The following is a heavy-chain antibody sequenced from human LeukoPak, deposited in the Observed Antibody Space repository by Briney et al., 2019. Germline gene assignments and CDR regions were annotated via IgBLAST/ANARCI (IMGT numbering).Heavy chain of an antibody. V-gene: IGHV3-23*01. CDR1: GFTFSSYA. CDR2: ISGSGGST. Sequence: SGGSLRLSCAASGFTFSSYAMSWVRQAPGKGLEWVSGISGSGGSTYYADSVKGRFTISRDNSKNTLYLQMNSLRAEDTAVYYCAKHVDTAMANWAGYYYYGMDVWGQGTTVTVSS. CDR3: AKHVDTAMANWAGYYYYGMDV. D-gene: IGHD5-18*01. J-gene: IGHJ6*02.